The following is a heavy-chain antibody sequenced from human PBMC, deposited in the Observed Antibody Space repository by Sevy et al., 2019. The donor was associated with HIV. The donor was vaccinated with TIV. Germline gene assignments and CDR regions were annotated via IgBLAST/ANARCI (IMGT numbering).Heavy chain of an antibody. CDR2: MYHSGST. D-gene: IGHD3-3*01. CDR1: GDSITRYF. CDR3: ARDYRRDFWSGYSNNFDP. V-gene: IGHV4-59*01. J-gene: IGHJ5*02. Sequence: SETLSLTCTVSGDSITRYFWSWIRQPPGKGLEWIGYMYHSGSTNYNPSLKRRVSLSIDTSKNEFSLTLSSVTAADTAVYYCARDYRRDFWSGYSNNFDPWGPGILVTVSS.